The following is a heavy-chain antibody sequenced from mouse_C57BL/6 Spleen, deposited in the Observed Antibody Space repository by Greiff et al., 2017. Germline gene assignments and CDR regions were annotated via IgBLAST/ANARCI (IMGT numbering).Heavy chain of an antibody. CDR1: GFTFSDFY. V-gene: IGHV7-1*01. D-gene: IGHD3-3*01. Sequence: EVQLVESGGGLVQSGRSLRLSCATSGFTFSDFYMEWVRQAPGKGLEWIAASRNKANDYTTEYSASVKGRFIVSRDTSQSILYLQMNARRAEDTAIYYCARDETGRRYFDVWGTGTTVTVSS. CDR3: ARDETGRRYFDV. J-gene: IGHJ1*03. CDR2: SRNKANDYTT.